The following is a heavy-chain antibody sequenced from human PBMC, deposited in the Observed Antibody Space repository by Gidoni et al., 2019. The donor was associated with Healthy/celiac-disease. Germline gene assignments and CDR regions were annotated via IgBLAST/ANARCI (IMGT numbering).Heavy chain of an antibody. V-gene: IGHV1-69*01. CDR1: GGTFSSYA. Sequence: QVQLVQSGAEVKKPGSSVKVSCKASGGTFSSYAISWVRQAPGQGLEWMGGIHPIFGTANYAQKFQGRVTITADESTSTAYMELSSLRSEDTAVYYCARAYSYGYGSVYYYGMDVWGQGTTVTVSS. D-gene: IGHD5-18*01. CDR3: ARAYSYGYGSVYYYGMDV. J-gene: IGHJ6*02. CDR2: IHPIFGTA.